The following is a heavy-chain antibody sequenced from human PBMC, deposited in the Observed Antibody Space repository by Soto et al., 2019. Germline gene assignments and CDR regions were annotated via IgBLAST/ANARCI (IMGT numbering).Heavy chain of an antibody. D-gene: IGHD3-10*01. Sequence: GGSLRLSCAASGFTFSRYGMHWVRQAPGKGLEWVAVISYDGSNKFYADSVKGRFTISRDNSKNTLYLQMNSLRAEDTSVYYCAKDLYSSETYTYYCGMDVWGQGTTVTVSS. CDR1: GFTFSRYG. CDR3: AKDLYSSETYTYYCGMDV. J-gene: IGHJ6*02. V-gene: IGHV3-30*18. CDR2: ISYDGSNK.